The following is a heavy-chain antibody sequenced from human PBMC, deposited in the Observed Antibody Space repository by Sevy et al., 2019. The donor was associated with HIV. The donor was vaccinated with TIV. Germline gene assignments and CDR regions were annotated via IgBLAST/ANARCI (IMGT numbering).Heavy chain of an antibody. CDR2: IEGDGSDT. CDR3: AHETIGRFDS. CDR1: GFSFSVYW. Sequence: GGSLRLSCAASGFSFSVYWMNWVRQAPGKGLGWVANIEGDGSDTHYVDSVEGRFTISRDNGNNLLYLQMNSLRVEDTAVYFCAHETIGRFDSWGQGTLVTVSS. J-gene: IGHJ4*02. V-gene: IGHV3-7*01. D-gene: IGHD3-16*01.